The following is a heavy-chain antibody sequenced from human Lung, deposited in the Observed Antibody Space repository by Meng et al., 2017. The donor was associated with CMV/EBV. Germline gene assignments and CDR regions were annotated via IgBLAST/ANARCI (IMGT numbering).Heavy chain of an antibody. D-gene: IGHD3-16*01. CDR2: IYAGSGDT. J-gene: IGHJ4*02. CDR1: GHSFTTYA. CDR3: ASDVLGGQHY. V-gene: IGHV1-3*01. Sequence: KVYCKASGHSFTTYALHWVRPAPGQRLAWMGRIYAGSGDTKYSPRFQGRLTFTRDTSVNTVYMDLSSLTSEDTAVYYCASDVLGGQHYWGQGTLVTVSS.